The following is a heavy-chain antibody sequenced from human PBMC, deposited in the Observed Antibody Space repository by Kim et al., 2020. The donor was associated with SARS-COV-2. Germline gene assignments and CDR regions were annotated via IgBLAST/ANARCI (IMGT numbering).Heavy chain of an antibody. CDR3: AREAYGSGSYYLAFDI. V-gene: IGHV6-1*01. J-gene: IGHJ3*02. Sequence: SVQRRITINPDTSTNQFSLQINSVTPEDTAVYYCAREAYGSGSYYLAFDIWGQGTMVTVSS. D-gene: IGHD3-10*01.